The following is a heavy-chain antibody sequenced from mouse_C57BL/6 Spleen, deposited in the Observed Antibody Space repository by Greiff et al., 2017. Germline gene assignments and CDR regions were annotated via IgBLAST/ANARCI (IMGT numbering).Heavy chain of an antibody. Sequence: VQLQQSGPELVKPGASVKISCTASGYAFSSSWMNWVKQRPGKGLEWIGRIYPGDGDTNYNGKFKGKATLTADKSSSTAYMQLSSLTSEDSAVYCCARHYGNYVFDYWGQGTTLTVSS. V-gene: IGHV1-82*01. J-gene: IGHJ2*01. D-gene: IGHD2-1*01. CDR1: GYAFSSSW. CDR2: IYPGDGDT. CDR3: ARHYGNYVFDY.